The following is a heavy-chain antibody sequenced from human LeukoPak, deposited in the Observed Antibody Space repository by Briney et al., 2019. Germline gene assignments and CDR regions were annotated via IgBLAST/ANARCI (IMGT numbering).Heavy chain of an antibody. CDR2: ISVKNGDT. Sequence: ASVKVSCKASGFPFSISGVSWVRQAPGQGLEWLGWISVKNGDTRYAERMQGRVAVTTDTATSTAYMELKSLTSDDTAVYYCATELGEWGVLDFWGQGTLISVSS. CDR3: ATELGEWGVLDF. V-gene: IGHV1-18*01. J-gene: IGHJ4*02. D-gene: IGHD3-16*01. CDR1: GFPFSISG.